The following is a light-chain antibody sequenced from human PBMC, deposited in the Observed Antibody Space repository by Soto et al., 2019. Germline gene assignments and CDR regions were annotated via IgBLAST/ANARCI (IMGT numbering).Light chain of an antibody. J-gene: IGLJ2*01. CDR1: SSNIGSNY. V-gene: IGLV1-47*01. CDR3: AAWDDSLSGRVV. CDR2: RNN. Sequence: QSVLTQPPSASWTPGQRVTISCSGSSSNIGSNYVYWYQQLPGTAPKLLIYRNNQRPSGVPDRFSGSKSGTSASLAISGLRSEDEADYYCAAWDDSLSGRVVFGGGTKVTVL.